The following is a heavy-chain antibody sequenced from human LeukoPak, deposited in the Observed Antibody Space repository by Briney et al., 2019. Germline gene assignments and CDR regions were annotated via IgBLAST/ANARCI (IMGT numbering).Heavy chain of an antibody. CDR2: IRSKAYGGTT. V-gene: IGHV3-49*03. Sequence: GGSLRLSCTASGFTFGDYAMSWFRQAPGKGLEWVGFIRSKAYGGTTEYAASLKGRITISRDDSKTIAYLQMSSLKTEDTAVYYCTTIGYSGYDLNYWGQGTQVTVSS. J-gene: IGHJ4*02. CDR3: TTIGYSGYDLNY. D-gene: IGHD5-12*01. CDR1: GFTFGDYA.